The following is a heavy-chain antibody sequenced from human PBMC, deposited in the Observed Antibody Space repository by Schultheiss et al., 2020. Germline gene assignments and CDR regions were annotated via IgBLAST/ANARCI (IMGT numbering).Heavy chain of an antibody. CDR2: IDWDDDK. J-gene: IGHJ6*02. D-gene: IGHD3-3*01. V-gene: IGHV2-70*17. CDR1: GFSLSTSGMC. Sequence: SGPTLVKPTQTLTLTCTFSGFSLSTSGMCVSWIRQPPGKALEWLARIDWDDDKFYSTSLKSRLTISKDTSKSQVVLTMTNMDPVDTATYYCARIIEVVEMGKSYYDFWSGYYTMGNYYYYYGMDVWGQGTTVTVSS. CDR3: ARIIEVVEMGKSYYDFWSGYYTMGNYYYYYGMDV.